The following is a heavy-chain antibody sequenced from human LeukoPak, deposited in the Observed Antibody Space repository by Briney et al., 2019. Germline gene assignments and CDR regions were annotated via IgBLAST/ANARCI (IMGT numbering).Heavy chain of an antibody. J-gene: IGHJ3*02. CDR1: GGTFSSYA. D-gene: IGHD2-15*01. Sequence: ASVKVSCKASGGTFSSYAISWVRQAPGQGLEWMGRIIPILGIANYAQKFQGRVTITADKSTSTAYMELSSLRSEDTAVYYCARSREVVVAAIFQEYDAFDIWGQGTMVTVSS. CDR2: IIPILGIA. CDR3: ARSREVVVAAIFQEYDAFDI. V-gene: IGHV1-69*04.